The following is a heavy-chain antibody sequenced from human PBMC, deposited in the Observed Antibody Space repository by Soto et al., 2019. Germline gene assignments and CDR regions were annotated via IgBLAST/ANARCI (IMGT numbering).Heavy chain of an antibody. CDR3: ARVSYDILTGDYYYGMDV. CDR2: INPNSGGT. J-gene: IGHJ6*02. Sequence: ASVKVSCKASGYTFISYGISWVRQAPGQGLEWMGWINPNSGGTNYAQKFQGWVTMTRDTSISTAYMELSRLRSDDTAVHYCARVSYDILTGDYYYGMDVWGQGTTVTVSS. V-gene: IGHV1-2*04. D-gene: IGHD3-9*01. CDR1: GYTFISYG.